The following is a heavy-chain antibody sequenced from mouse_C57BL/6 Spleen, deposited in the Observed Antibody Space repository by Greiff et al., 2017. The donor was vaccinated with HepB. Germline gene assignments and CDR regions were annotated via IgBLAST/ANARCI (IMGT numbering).Heavy chain of an antibody. J-gene: IGHJ2*01. CDR3: ARRGQIRAYFDD. Sequence: VQLQQSGAELVKPGASVKMSCKASGYTFTSYWITWVKQRPGQGLEWIGDIYPGSGSTNYNEKFKSKATLTVDTSSSTAYMQLSSLTSEDSAVYCSARRGQIRAYFDDWGQGTTLTVSS. CDR1: GYTFTSYW. CDR2: IYPGSGST. V-gene: IGHV1-55*01. D-gene: IGHD6-1*01.